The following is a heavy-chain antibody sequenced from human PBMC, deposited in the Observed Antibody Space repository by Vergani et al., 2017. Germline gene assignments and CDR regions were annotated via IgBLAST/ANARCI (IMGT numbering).Heavy chain of an antibody. CDR1: GFTFTNFA. CDR3: ARENDIFNGYYSHYFDH. V-gene: IGHV3-23*01. J-gene: IGHJ4*02. Sequence: EVQLLESGGNLVQPGGSLRLSCAASGFTFTNFAMTWVRQAPGEGLEWVSGISGSGGFTYYADSVKGRFTISRDNSKNTMFLQMNNLRAEDTAVYYCARENDIFNGYYSHYFDHWGQGTLVTVSS. D-gene: IGHD3-9*01. CDR2: ISGSGGFT.